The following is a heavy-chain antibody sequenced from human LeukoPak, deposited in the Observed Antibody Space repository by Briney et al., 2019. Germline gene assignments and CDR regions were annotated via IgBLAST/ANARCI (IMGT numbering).Heavy chain of an antibody. V-gene: IGHV3-15*01. D-gene: IGHD3-9*01. CDR3: TTDGGYYDILTGYYLFDY. Sequence: PGGSLRLSCAASGFTFSNARMSWVRQAPGKGLEWVGRIKSKTDGGTTDYAAPVKGRFTISRDDSKNTLYLQMNSLKTEDTAVYYCTTDGGYYDILTGYYLFDYWGQGTLVTVSS. J-gene: IGHJ4*02. CDR1: GFTFSNAR. CDR2: IKSKTDGGTT.